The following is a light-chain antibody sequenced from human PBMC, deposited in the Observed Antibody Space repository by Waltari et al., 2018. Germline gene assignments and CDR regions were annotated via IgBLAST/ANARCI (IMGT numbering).Light chain of an antibody. CDR2: WAS. V-gene: IGKV4-1*01. J-gene: IGKJ1*01. Sequence: DIVMTQSTDSLAVSLGERATINCKSSQSVLYSSNNKNYLAWYQQKPGQPPKLLIYWASTRESGVPDRFSGSGSETDFTLTISSLQAEDVAVYYCQQYLSTPPTFGQGTKVEIK. CDR3: QQYLSTPPT. CDR1: QSVLYSSNNKNY.